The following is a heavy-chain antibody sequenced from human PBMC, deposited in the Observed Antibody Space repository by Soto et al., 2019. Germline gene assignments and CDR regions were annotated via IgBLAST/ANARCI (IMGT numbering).Heavy chain of an antibody. CDR3: ARGGGYGIGWLNWFDP. J-gene: IGHJ5*02. CDR1: GYTFDSYG. Sequence: QARLVQSGPEVKKPGAAVKVACQPSGYTFDSYGITWARQVPGQGLEWMGWVSTYNENRHYAQKLQGRVTMTADTSTSTAYLELRSLKYDDTAVYYCARGGGYGIGWLNWFDPWGQGTLVTVSS. V-gene: IGHV1-18*01. CDR2: VSTYNENR. D-gene: IGHD6-19*01.